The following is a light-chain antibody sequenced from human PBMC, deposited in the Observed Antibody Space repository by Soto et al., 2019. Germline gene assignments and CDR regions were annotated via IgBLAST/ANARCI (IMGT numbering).Light chain of an antibody. Sequence: QSALTRPASVSGSPGQSITISCTGTSSDIGGYKDVSWYQQHPGKAPQVLIFEVSYRPYGISNRFSGSKSGNVASLTISGLQAEDEADYYCCSYRSGTSPYYVFGTGTKVTVL. CDR3: CSYRSGTSPYYV. V-gene: IGLV2-14*03. CDR2: EVS. J-gene: IGLJ1*01. CDR1: SSDIGGYKD.